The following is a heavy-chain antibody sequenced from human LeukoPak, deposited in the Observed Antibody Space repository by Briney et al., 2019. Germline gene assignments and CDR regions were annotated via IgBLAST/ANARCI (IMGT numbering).Heavy chain of an antibody. D-gene: IGHD3-22*01. J-gene: IGHJ4*02. V-gene: IGHV1-46*01. Sequence: GASVKVSCKASGYTFTSYYMHWVRQAPGQGLEWMGIINPSGGSTSYAQKFQGRVTMTRDTSTSTVYMELSSLRSEDTAVYYCARDRHDSSGSRWSFDYWGQGTLVTVSS. CDR2: INPSGGST. CDR3: ARDRHDSSGSRWSFDY. CDR1: GYTFTSYY.